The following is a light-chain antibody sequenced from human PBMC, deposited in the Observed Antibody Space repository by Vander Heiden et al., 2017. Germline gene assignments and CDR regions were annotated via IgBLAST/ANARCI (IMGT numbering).Light chain of an antibody. Sequence: EIVLTQSPGTLSLSPGEGATLSCRASQNIFNRYFAWYQQKPGQPPRLLIYDAVTRATGVPDRFSGGGCGAYFTLTGSRLEPEDSAVYCCQQCHSSLYTFGQGTKVEIK. J-gene: IGKJ2*01. V-gene: IGKV3-20*01. CDR2: DAV. CDR1: QNIFNRY. CDR3: QQCHSSLYT.